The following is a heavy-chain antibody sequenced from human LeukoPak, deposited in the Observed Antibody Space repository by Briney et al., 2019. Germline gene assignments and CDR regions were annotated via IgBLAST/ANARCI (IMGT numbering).Heavy chain of an antibody. CDR1: GFTFSSSW. D-gene: IGHD7-27*01. CDR3: TRAPANWVYFDY. J-gene: IGHJ4*02. CDR2: INSDVSDI. V-gene: IGHV3-74*01. Sequence: GGSLRLSCIASGFTFSSSWMHWVRQAPGKGLVWVSRINSDVSDIRYADSVKGRFTISGDNAKNTLYLQMNSLSAEDAAVYYCTRAPANWVYFDYWGQGTLVTVSS.